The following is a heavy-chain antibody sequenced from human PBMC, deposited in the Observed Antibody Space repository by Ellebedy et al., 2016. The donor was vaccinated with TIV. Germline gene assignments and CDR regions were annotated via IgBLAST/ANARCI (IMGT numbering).Heavy chain of an antibody. D-gene: IGHD2-2*01. CDR3: TTIPVVEKNYYYYGMDV. V-gene: IGHV1-69*13. J-gene: IGHJ6*02. Sequence: SVKISCXASGGTFISYAISWVRQAPGQGLEWMGGIIPIFGTANYAQKFQGRVTITADESTSTAYMELSSLRSEDTAVYYCTTIPVVEKNYYYYGMDVWGQGTTVTVSS. CDR1: GGTFISYA. CDR2: IIPIFGTA.